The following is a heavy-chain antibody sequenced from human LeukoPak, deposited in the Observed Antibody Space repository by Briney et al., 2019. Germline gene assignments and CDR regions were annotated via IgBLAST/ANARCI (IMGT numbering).Heavy chain of an antibody. CDR1: GGTFSSYT. D-gene: IGHD2-2*02. J-gene: IGHJ5*02. CDR2: INPIVGIA. V-gene: IGHV1-69*04. Sequence: SVKVSCKASGGTFSSYTISWVRQAPRQGLEWMGRINPIVGIANYAQKFQGRVTITADKSTSTAYMELSSLRSQDTAVYYCAREGCSSTSCYTTDINWFDPWGQRTLVTVSS. CDR3: AREGCSSTSCYTTDINWFDP.